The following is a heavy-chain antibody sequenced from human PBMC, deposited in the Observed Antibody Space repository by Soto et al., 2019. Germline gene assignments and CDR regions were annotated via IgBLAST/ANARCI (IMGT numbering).Heavy chain of an antibody. V-gene: IGHV4-59*08. Sequence: PSGTLSLTCTVSGGSISSYFWSWIRQPPGKGLEWIGYIYYSGSTNYNPSLKSRVTISVDTSKNQFSLKLSSVPAADTAVYYCARRFGVTFGSRGQGPLVS. D-gene: IGHD2-8*01. CDR3: ARRFGVTFGS. CDR2: IYYSGST. J-gene: IGHJ4*02. CDR1: GGSISSYF.